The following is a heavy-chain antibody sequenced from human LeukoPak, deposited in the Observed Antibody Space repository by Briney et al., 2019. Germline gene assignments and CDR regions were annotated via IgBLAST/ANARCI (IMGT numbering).Heavy chain of an antibody. CDR3: ARFGMDAAIDY. CDR2: IKQDASEK. CDR1: GFTFSGHW. J-gene: IGHJ4*02. D-gene: IGHD2-15*01. V-gene: IGHV3-7*01. Sequence: GGSLSLSCAASGFTFSGHWMSWVRQAPGKGLKWVATIKQDASEKTYVDSVEGRFTSSRDNAKSSLFLQMDSLRAEDTAVYYCARFGMDAAIDYWGRGTLVTVSS.